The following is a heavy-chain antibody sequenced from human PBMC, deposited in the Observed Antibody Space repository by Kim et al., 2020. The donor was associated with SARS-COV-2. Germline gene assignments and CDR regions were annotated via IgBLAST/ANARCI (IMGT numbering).Heavy chain of an antibody. J-gene: IGHJ6*02. CDR2: ARNKANRYTT. CDR3: ARGPDGSSSYAYPFDV. CDR1: AFTFSDHY. V-gene: IGHV3-72*01. Sequence: GGSLRLSCAASAFTFSDHYMDWVRQAPGRGLEWVGRARNKANRYTTEYAASVKGRFTISRDDSRNSLFLQINSLKAEDTAVYYCARGPDGSSSYAYPFDVWGQGPTVTVSS. D-gene: IGHD2-15*01.